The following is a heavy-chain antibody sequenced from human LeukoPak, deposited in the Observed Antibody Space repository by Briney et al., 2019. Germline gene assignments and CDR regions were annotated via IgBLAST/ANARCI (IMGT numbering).Heavy chain of an antibody. CDR3: AKGLNGYDFDY. V-gene: IGHV3-23*01. CDR2: ISARGGYT. CDR1: GFTVSIYA. J-gene: IGHJ4*02. Sequence: GGSLRLSCAASGFTVSIYAMSWVRQAPGKGLDWVSSISARGGYTYYADSVKGRFTISRDNSTNTLYLQLNSLRGEDTAIYYCAKGLNGYDFDYWGQGALVTVSS. D-gene: IGHD5-12*01.